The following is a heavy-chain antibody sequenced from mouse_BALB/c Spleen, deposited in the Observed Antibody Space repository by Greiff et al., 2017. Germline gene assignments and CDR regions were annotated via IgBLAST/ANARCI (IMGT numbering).Heavy chain of an antibody. V-gene: IGHV7-3*02. D-gene: IGHD2-2*01. J-gene: IGHJ3*01. CDR2: IRNKANGYTT. CDR3: ARDDGNDLSWFAY. CDR1: GFTFTDYY. Sequence: EVQVVESGGGLVQPGGSLRLSCATSGFTFTDYYMSWVRQPPGKALEWLGFIRNKANGYTTEYSASVKGRFTISRDNSQSILYLQMNTLRAEDSATYFCARDDGNDLSWFAYWGQGTLVTVSA.